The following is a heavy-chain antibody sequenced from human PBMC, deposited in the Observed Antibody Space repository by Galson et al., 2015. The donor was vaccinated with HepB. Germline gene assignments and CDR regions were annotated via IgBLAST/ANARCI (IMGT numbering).Heavy chain of an antibody. CDR2: VSYDGSNK. D-gene: IGHD6-19*01. Sequence: SLRLSCAASGFTFSSYGMHWVRQAPGKGLEWVALVSYDGSNKYYADSLKGRFTISRDNSNNALYLQMSSLRAEDTAVYYCAKDLGSGWYLSDYWGQGTLVTVSS. V-gene: IGHV3-30*18. J-gene: IGHJ4*02. CDR3: AKDLGSGWYLSDY. CDR1: GFTFSSYG.